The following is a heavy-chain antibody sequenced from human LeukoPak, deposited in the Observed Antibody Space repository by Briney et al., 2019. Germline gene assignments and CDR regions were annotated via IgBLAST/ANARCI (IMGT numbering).Heavy chain of an antibody. J-gene: IGHJ5*02. Sequence: GASGKVSCKASGGTFSSYAISWVRQAPGQGLEWMGGIIPIFGTANYAQKFQGRVTITADKSTSTAYMELSRLTSDDTAVYYCARGVGSSWFDPWGQGTLVTVSS. CDR3: ARGVGSSWFDP. V-gene: IGHV1-69*06. D-gene: IGHD6-13*01. CDR2: IIPIFGTA. CDR1: GGTFSSYA.